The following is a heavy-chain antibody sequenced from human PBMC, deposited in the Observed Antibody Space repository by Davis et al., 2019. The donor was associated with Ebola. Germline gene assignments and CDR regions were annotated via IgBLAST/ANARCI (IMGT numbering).Heavy chain of an antibody. CDR1: GFTFSRYW. V-gene: IGHV3-7*03. Sequence: GESLKISCAASGFTFSRYWMNWVRQAPGKGLEWVANIKQDGSEKHYGDSVKGRFTISRDNSKNTLYLQMNSLRAEDTAVYYCAREWLPHAFDIWGQGTMVTISS. CDR3: AREWLPHAFDI. CDR2: IKQDGSEK. J-gene: IGHJ3*02. D-gene: IGHD5-24*01.